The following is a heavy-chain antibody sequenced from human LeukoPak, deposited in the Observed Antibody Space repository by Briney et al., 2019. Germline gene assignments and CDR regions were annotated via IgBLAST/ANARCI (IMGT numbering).Heavy chain of an antibody. J-gene: IGHJ4*02. Sequence: KPSETLSLTCAVYGGSFSGYYWSWVRQPPGKGLEWIGEINHSGSTNYNPSLKSRVTISVDTSKNQFSLKLSSVTAADTAVYYCARPRGYYDSSGWDYWGQGTLVTVSS. D-gene: IGHD3-22*01. V-gene: IGHV4-34*01. CDR2: INHSGST. CDR1: GGSFSGYY. CDR3: ARPRGYYDSSGWDY.